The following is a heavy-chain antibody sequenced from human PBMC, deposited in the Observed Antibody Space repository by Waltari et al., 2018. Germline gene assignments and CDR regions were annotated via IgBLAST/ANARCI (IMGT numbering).Heavy chain of an antibody. J-gene: IGHJ4*02. CDR1: GFAFSSYT. V-gene: IGHV3-21*01. Sequence: EVKVVQSGGGLVRPGGSLTLSCSASGFAFSSYTMDWVRQAPGKGLEWVSSISSNSRYKNYADSTKGRFTISRDNAKNSVYLLMNSLRVEDMAIYFCARPRAMGEIDHWGQGTLVAVSS. CDR3: ARPRAMGEIDH. CDR2: ISSNSRYK. D-gene: IGHD3-16*01.